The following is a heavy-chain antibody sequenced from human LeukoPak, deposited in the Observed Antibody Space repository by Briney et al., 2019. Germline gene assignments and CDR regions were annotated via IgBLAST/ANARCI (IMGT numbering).Heavy chain of an antibody. V-gene: IGHV4-39*07. D-gene: IGHD2-15*01. J-gene: IGHJ5*02. CDR1: GGAISSSTYY. CDR2: IHYSGST. Sequence: PSETLSLTCTVSGGAISSSTYYWGWIRQPPGKGLEWIGTIHYSGSTYYNPSLKSRVTISVDTSKNQFSLKLSSVTAADTAVYYCARAAPRYCSGGSCPAYNWFDPWGQGTLVTVSS. CDR3: ARAAPRYCSGGSCPAYNWFDP.